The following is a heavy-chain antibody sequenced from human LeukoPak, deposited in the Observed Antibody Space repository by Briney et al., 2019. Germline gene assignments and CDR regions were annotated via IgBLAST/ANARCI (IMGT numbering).Heavy chain of an antibody. J-gene: IGHJ4*02. CDR3: TTDMIPFGGVIVDY. Sequence: GGSLRLSCAAWGFTFSNAWMIGVRQAPGKGLEWVGRIKSKTDGGTPDYAAPVKGRFTISQDDSKNTPDLQMNSLRTEDRAVYYCTTDMIPFGGVIVDYWGQGTLVTVSS. CDR2: IKSKTDGGTP. CDR1: GFTFSNAW. D-gene: IGHD3-16*02. V-gene: IGHV3-15*01.